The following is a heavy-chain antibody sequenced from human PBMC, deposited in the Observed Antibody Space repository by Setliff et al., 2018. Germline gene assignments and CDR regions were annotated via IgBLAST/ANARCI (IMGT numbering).Heavy chain of an antibody. D-gene: IGHD3-3*01. V-gene: IGHV1-2*06. CDR1: GHTFTGHH. J-gene: IGHJ4*02. Sequence: RASVKVSCKASGHTFTGHHLHWVRQAPGQGLEWMGRIDPNTGGTDYAQKFKDRATMTRDSSISTAYMELSSLRSEDTAVYYCARGPYYNFWSGSPYYFDSWGQGTLVTVSS. CDR2: IDPNTGGT. CDR3: ARGPYYNFWSGSPYYFDS.